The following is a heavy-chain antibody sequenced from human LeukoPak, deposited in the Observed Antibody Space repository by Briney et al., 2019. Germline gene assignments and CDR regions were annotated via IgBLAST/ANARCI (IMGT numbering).Heavy chain of an antibody. Sequence: EVQLVESGGGLVQPGGSLRLSCAASGFTFNNYEMNWVRQAPGKGLEWVSYMSISGTTIYYADSVKGRFTISRDNAKNSLYLQMNSLRAEDTAVYYCARDYLFAFDIWGQGTMVTVSS. J-gene: IGHJ3*02. CDR1: GFTFNNYE. V-gene: IGHV3-48*03. CDR2: MSISGTTI. CDR3: ARDYLFAFDI.